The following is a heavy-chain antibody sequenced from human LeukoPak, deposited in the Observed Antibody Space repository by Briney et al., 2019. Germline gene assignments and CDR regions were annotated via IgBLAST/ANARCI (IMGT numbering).Heavy chain of an antibody. CDR1: GFSFSSYV. V-gene: IGHV3-23*01. J-gene: IGHJ4*02. Sequence: GGSLRLSCAAYGFSFSSYVMNWLRQAPGEGLEWVSTISGSDDRTFYADSVKGRFTISRDNSKNTVYLQMNSLRAGDTAVYYCAKVQRSDFDMNFDSWGQGTLVTVSS. CDR2: ISGSDDRT. D-gene: IGHD5-12*01. CDR3: AKVQRSDFDMNFDS.